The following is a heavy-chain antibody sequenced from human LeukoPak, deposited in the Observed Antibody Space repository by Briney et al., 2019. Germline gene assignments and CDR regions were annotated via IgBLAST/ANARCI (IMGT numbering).Heavy chain of an antibody. Sequence: GASVKVSCKASGYTFTSYYMHWVRQAPGQGLEWMGIINPSGGSTSYVQKFQGRVTMTRDTSTSTVYMELSSLRSEDTAVYYCARDVDTAMVKEGFDYWGQGTLVTVSS. CDR2: INPSGGST. CDR1: GYTFTSYY. J-gene: IGHJ4*02. CDR3: ARDVDTAMVKEGFDY. D-gene: IGHD5-18*01. V-gene: IGHV1-46*01.